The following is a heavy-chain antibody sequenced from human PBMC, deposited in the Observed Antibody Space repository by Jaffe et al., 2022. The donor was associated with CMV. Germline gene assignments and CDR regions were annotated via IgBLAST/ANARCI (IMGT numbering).Heavy chain of an antibody. CDR2: INHSGST. CDR1: GGSFSGYY. V-gene: IGHV4-34*01. D-gene: IGHD7-27*01. J-gene: IGHJ4*02. Sequence: QVQLQQWGAGLLKPSETLSLTCAVYGGSFSGYYWSWIRQPPGKGLEWIGEINHSGSTNYNPSLKSRVTISVDTSKNQFSLKLSSVTAADTAVYYCARDTRINWGFLIGHFDYWGQGTLVTVSS. CDR3: ARDTRINWGFLIGHFDY.